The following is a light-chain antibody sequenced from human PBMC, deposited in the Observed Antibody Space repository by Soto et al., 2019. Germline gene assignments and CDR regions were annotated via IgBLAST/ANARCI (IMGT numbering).Light chain of an antibody. J-gene: IGKJ2*03. V-gene: IGKV3-20*01. Sequence: EIVLTQSPGTLSLSLGERATHSCRASQSVSSNYLAWYQQKPGQAPRLLIYETSSRATGIPDRFSGSGSGTDFTLSISRLEPEDFAVYYCQQYGNGNSPRYSFGQGTRLEIK. CDR1: QSVSSNY. CDR2: ETS. CDR3: QQYGNGNSPRYS.